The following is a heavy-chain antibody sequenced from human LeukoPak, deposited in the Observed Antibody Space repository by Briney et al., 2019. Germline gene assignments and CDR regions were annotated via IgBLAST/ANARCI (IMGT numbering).Heavy chain of an antibody. Sequence: ASVKVSCKTSGYTFTSHGISWVRQAPGQGLEWMGWISAYNGNTNYAQKLQGRVTMTTDTSTSTAYMELRSLRSDDTAVYYCARDPDYSKYYYYYMDVWGKGTTVTVSS. J-gene: IGHJ6*03. CDR1: GYTFTSHG. CDR3: ARDPDYSKYYYYYMDV. V-gene: IGHV1-18*01. D-gene: IGHD4-11*01. CDR2: ISAYNGNT.